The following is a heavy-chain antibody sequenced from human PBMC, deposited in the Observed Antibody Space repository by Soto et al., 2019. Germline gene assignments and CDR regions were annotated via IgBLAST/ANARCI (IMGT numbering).Heavy chain of an antibody. D-gene: IGHD6-19*01. Sequence: QVQLVQSGAEVMQPGSSVKVSCKPSGGTLTNFINYPINWVRQSPGQGLEWMGGIVPNIGTVNYAQKFQGRVRMTADKSTGTVYMELSSLRSDDSALYYCARRNTAGFLRYFDNWGQGTLVTVSS. CDR1: GGTLTNFINYP. J-gene: IGHJ4*02. V-gene: IGHV1-69*06. CDR2: IVPNIGTV. CDR3: ARRNTAGFLRYFDN.